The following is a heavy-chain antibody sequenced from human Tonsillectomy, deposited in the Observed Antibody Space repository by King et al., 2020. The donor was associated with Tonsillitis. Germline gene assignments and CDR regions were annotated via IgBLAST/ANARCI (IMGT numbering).Heavy chain of an antibody. CDR2: ISAYNGNT. CDR3: ARDAPLRGGFYCFDY. D-gene: IGHD3-16*01. Sequence: VQLVESGAEVKKPGASVKVSCKASGYTFTNYDINWVRQAPGQGLEWMGCISAYNGNTNYAQKLQGRVTMTTDTSTSTAYMELRSLRSDDTAVYYCARDAPLRGGFYCFDYWGQGTLVTVSS. CDR1: GYTFTNYD. V-gene: IGHV1-18*01. J-gene: IGHJ4*02.